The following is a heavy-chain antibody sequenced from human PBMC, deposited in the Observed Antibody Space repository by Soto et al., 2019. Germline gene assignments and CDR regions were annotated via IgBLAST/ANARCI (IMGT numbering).Heavy chain of an antibody. D-gene: IGHD5-12*01. CDR3: ARARLRAVYAFDI. CDR2: IYYSGST. V-gene: IGHV4-31*03. Sequence: SETLSLTCTVSGGSVSSGAYYWTWIRQRPGKGLEWNGYIYYSGSTYYSPSLKSRLSISLDTSKNQFSLRLSSVTAADTAMYYCARARLRAVYAFDIWGQGTMVTVSS. J-gene: IGHJ3*02. CDR1: GGSVSSGAYY.